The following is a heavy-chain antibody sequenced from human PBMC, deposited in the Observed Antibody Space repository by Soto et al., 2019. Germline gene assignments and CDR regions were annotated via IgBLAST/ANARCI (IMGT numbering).Heavy chain of an antibody. CDR3: ARGHTAYYYAPTVTYGMDV. CDR1: GLTFSSYA. D-gene: IGHD3-10*01. CDR2: ISYDGSNK. Sequence: GGSLRLSCAASGLTFSSYAMHWVRQAPGKGLEWVAVISYDGSNKYYADSVKGRFTISRDNSKNTLYLQMNSMRAEDTAVYYCARGHTAYYYAPTVTYGMDVWGQGTTVTVSS. V-gene: IGHV3-30-3*01. J-gene: IGHJ6*02.